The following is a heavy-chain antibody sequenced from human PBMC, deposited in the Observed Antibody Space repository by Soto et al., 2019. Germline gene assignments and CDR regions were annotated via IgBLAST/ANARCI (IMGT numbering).Heavy chain of an antibody. CDR2: INAGNGNT. Sequence: QVQLVQSGAEVKKPGASVKVSCKASGYTFTSYAMHWVRQAPGQRLEWMGWINAGNGNTKYSQKFQGRVTITRDTSASTAYMELSSLRSEDTAVYYCARGGAYYYDSSGQRVGVCYFDYWGQGTLVTVSS. CDR1: GYTFTSYA. J-gene: IGHJ4*02. V-gene: IGHV1-3*01. CDR3: ARGGAYYYDSSGQRVGVCYFDY. D-gene: IGHD3-22*01.